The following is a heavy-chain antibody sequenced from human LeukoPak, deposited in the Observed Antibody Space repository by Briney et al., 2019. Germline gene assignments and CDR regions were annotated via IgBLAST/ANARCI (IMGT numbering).Heavy chain of an antibody. Sequence: SETLSLTCTVSGYSISSGYYWGWIRQPPGKGLEWIGSIYYSGSTYYNPSLKSRVTISVDTSKNQFSLKLSSVTAADTAVYYCARGVAVADFFDYWGQGTLVTVSS. J-gene: IGHJ4*02. V-gene: IGHV4-38-2*02. CDR1: GYSISSGYY. CDR2: IYYSGST. CDR3: ARGVAVADFFDY. D-gene: IGHD6-19*01.